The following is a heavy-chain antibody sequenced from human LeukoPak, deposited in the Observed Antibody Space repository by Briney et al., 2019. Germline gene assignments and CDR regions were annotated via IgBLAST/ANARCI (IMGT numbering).Heavy chain of an antibody. CDR1: GFTFANYA. J-gene: IGHJ4*02. D-gene: IGHD5-12*01. CDR3: ARSYTGYDL. Sequence: GGSLRLSCTASGFTFANYAMNWVRQAPGKGLDWISGINSDSSAIYYADSVKGRFTISRDNAKNSLYLQMNSLRAEDTAVYYCARSYTGYDLWGQGTLVTVSS. V-gene: IGHV3-48*01. CDR2: INSDSSAI.